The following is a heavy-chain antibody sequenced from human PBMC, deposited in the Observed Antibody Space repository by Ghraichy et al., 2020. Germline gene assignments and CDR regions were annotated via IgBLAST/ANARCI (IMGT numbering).Heavy chain of an antibody. V-gene: IGHV3-33*01. D-gene: IGHD6-6*01. J-gene: IGHJ6*02. CDR1: GFTFSSYG. Sequence: GGSLRLSCAASGFTFSSYGMHWVRQAPGKGLEWVAVIWYDGSNKYYADSVKGRFTISRDNSKNTLYLQMNTLRAEDTAVYYCARQGGQLDYYYGMDVWGQGTTVTVSS. CDR3: ARQGGQLDYYYGMDV. CDR2: IWYDGSNK.